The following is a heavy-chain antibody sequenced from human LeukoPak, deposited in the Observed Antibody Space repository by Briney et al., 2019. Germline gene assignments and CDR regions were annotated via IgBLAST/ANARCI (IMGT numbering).Heavy chain of an antibody. CDR3: AKEWSGVSYGRFAY. CDR1: GFTFSNYG. V-gene: IGHV3-23*01. D-gene: IGHD1-26*01. Sequence: GGSLRLSCAASGFTFSNYGMSWIRQAPGKGLEWVSMITETASTTYYASSVEGRFTISRDNSQYTLYLQMNSLRAEDTAVYYCAKEWSGVSYGRFAYWGRGTLVTVSS. CDR2: ITETASTT. J-gene: IGHJ4*02.